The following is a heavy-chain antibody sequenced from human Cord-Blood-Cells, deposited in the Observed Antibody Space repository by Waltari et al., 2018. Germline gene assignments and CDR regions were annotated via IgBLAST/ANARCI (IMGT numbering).Heavy chain of an antibody. D-gene: IGHD6-6*01. V-gene: IGHV3-43D*04. J-gene: IGHJ4*02. CDR3: AKDTRAARPGAIDY. CDR1: GFTFDDYA. Sequence: EVQLVESGGVVVQPGGSLRLSCAASGFTFDDYAMHWVRQAPGKGMEWVSLISWDGGSTYYADSVKGGFTISRDNSKNSLYLQMNSLRAEDTALYYCAKDTRAARPGAIDYWGQGTLVTVSS. CDR2: ISWDGGST.